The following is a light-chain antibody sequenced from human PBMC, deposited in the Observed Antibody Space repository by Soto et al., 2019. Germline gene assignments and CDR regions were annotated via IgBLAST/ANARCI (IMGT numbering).Light chain of an antibody. V-gene: IGKV1-13*02. CDR1: QGFSSG. Sequence: AIQLTQSPSSLSASVGDRVTITCRASQGFSSGLAWFQQKPGKAPKLLIYDASSLESGVPSRFSGSESGTEFSLTISSLQPEDFASYYCQQFDTYSIIFGQGTRLEIK. J-gene: IGKJ5*01. CDR2: DAS. CDR3: QQFDTYSII.